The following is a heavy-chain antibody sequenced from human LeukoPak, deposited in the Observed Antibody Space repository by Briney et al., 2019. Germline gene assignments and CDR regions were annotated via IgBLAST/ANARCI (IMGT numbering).Heavy chain of an antibody. J-gene: IGHJ4*02. V-gene: IGHV3-48*04. CDR2: ISSSGSTI. CDR1: QFTFNAHG. CDR3: ARARPVYYGGECGY. D-gene: IGHD3-10*01. Sequence: PGGSLRLSCAASQFTFNAHGMHWVRQAPGKGLEWVSHISSSGSTIYYADSVKGRFTISRDNAKNSLYLQMNSLRAEDTAVYYCARARPVYYGGECGYWGQGTLVTVSS.